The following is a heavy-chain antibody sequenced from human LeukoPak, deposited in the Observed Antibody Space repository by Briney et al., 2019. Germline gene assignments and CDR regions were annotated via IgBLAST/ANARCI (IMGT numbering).Heavy chain of an antibody. V-gene: IGHV3-30*04. CDR2: ISYDGSNK. CDR3: ARDRGGLEVRGVIKNYFDY. J-gene: IGHJ4*02. D-gene: IGHD3-10*01. CDR1: GFTFSSYA. Sequence: GRSLRLSCAASGFTFSSYAMYWVRQAPGKGLEWVAVISYDGSNKYYADSVKGRFTISRDNSKNTLYLQMNSLRAEDTAVYYCARDRGGLEVRGVIKNYFDYWGQGTLVTVSS.